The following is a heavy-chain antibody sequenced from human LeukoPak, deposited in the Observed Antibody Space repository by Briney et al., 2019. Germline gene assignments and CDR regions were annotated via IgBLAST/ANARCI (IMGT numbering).Heavy chain of an antibody. CDR3: ARDGVLRYFDWLSSDDYYMDV. J-gene: IGHJ6*03. CDR1: GYSFTSYW. V-gene: IGHV5-51*01. D-gene: IGHD3-9*01. CDR2: IYPGDSDT. Sequence: GESLKISCKGSGYSFTSYWIGWVRQMPGKGLEWMGIIYPGDSDTRYSPSFQGQVTISADKSISTAYMELSSLRSEDTAVYYCARDGVLRYFDWLSSDDYYMDVWGKGTTVTISS.